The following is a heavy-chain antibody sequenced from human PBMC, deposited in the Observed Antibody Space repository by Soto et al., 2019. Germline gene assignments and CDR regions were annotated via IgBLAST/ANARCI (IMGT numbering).Heavy chain of an antibody. D-gene: IGHD4-17*01. V-gene: IGHV1-18*01. Sequence: ASVKVSCKASGYTFTSYGIRWVRQAPGQGLEWMGWISAYNGNTNYAQKLQGRVTMTTDTSTSTAYMELRSLRSDDTAVYYCARDANDYGDRNWFDPWGQGTLVTVSS. J-gene: IGHJ5*02. CDR3: ARDANDYGDRNWFDP. CDR2: ISAYNGNT. CDR1: GYTFTSYG.